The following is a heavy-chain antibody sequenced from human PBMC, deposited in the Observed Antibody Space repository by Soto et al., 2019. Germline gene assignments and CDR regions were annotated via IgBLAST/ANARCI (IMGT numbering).Heavy chain of an antibody. Sequence: PGGSLRLSCAASGFTFSSYSMNWVRQAPGKGLEWVSSISSSSSYIYYADSVKGRFTISRDNAKNSLYLQMNSLRAEDTAVYYCARIQLGSDASHIWCPGPMVTLSS. CDR3: ARIQLGSDASHI. D-gene: IGHD6-6*01. J-gene: IGHJ3*02. CDR1: GFTFSSYS. CDR2: ISSSSSYI. V-gene: IGHV3-21*01.